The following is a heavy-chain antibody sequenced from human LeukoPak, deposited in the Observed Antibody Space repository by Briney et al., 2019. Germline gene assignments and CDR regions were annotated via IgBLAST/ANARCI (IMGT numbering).Heavy chain of an antibody. V-gene: IGHV3-23*01. Sequence: GGSLRLSCAASVFTLSSYSMRWVRQALGKGQEWVSAISGSGGSTYYADSVKGRFTISRDNSKNTLYLQMNSLRAEDTAVYYCAKAPCGYDFWSGCNWFDPWGQGTLVTVSS. CDR3: AKAPCGYDFWSGCNWFDP. D-gene: IGHD3-3*01. J-gene: IGHJ5*02. CDR2: ISGSGGST. CDR1: VFTLSSYS.